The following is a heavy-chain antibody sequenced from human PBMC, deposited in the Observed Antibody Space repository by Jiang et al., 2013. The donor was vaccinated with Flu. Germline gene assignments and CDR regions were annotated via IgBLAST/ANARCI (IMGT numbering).Heavy chain of an antibody. V-gene: IGHV4-34*01. J-gene: IGHJ3*02. CDR3: ARGRRARWVLPRAFDI. CDR1: GGSFSGYY. Sequence: LLKPSETLSLTCAVYGGSFSGYYWSWIRQPPGKGLEWIGEINHSGSTNYNPSLKSRVTISVDTSKNQFSLKLSSVTAADTAVYYCARGRRARWVLPRAFDIWGQGTMVTVSS. CDR2: INHSGST. D-gene: IGHD3-22*01.